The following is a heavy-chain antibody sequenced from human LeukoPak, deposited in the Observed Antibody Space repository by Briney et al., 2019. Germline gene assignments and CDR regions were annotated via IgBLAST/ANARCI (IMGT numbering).Heavy chain of an antibody. D-gene: IGHD3-22*01. CDR2: IYYSGST. V-gene: IGHV4-59*08. CDR3: ARLRGYYDSSGYYSRILDY. J-gene: IGHJ4*02. CDR1: GASMNSYY. Sequence: PSETLSLTCTVSGASMNSYYWSWIRQPPGKGLEWIGFIYYSGSTNYNPSLKSGVTISVDTSKNQFSLKLSSVTAADTAVYYCARLRGYYDSSGYYSRILDYWGQGTLVTVSS.